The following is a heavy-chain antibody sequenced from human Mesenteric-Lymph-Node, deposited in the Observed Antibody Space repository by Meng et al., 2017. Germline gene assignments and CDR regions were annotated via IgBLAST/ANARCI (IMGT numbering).Heavy chain of an antibody. V-gene: IGHV3-48*03. CDR3: ARVTTMVRGVKKGFDY. Sequence: GESLKISCAASGFTFSSYEMNWVRQAPGKGLEWVSYISSSGSTIYYADSVKGRFTISRDNAKNSLYLQMNSLRAEDTAVYYCARVTTMVRGVKKGFDYWGQGTRVTGYS. D-gene: IGHD3-10*01. CDR1: GFTFSSYE. CDR2: ISSSGSTI. J-gene: IGHJ4*02.